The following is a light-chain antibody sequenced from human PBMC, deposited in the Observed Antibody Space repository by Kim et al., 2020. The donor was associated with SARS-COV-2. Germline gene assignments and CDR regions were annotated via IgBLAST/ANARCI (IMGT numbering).Light chain of an antibody. J-gene: IGKJ4*01. V-gene: IGKV3-20*01. CDR1: QSVSSSY. Sequence: IVLTQSPGTLCLSPGERATHSCRASQSVSSSYLAWYQQKPGQAPRLLIYGASSRATGIPDRFSGSGSGTDFTLTISRLEPEDFAVYYCQQYGSSPKFTFGEGTKVDIK. CDR2: GAS. CDR3: QQYGSSPKFT.